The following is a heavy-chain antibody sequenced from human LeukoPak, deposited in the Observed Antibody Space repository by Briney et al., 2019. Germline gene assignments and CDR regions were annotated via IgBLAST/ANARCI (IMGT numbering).Heavy chain of an antibody. J-gene: IGHJ4*02. CDR2: IYYSGST. V-gene: IGHV4-39*01. CDR3: ARPAEEMATNPFDY. Sequence: SETLSLTCTVSGGSISSSSYYWGWIRQPPGKGLEWIGSIYYSGSTYYNPSLKSRVTISVDTSKNQFSLKLSSVTAADTAVYYCARPAEEMATNPFDYWGQGTLVTVSS. CDR1: GGSISSSSYY. D-gene: IGHD5-24*01.